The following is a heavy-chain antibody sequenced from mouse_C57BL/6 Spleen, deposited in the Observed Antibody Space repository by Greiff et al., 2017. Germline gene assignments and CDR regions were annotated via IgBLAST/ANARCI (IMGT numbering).Heavy chain of an antibody. CDR3: ARGDEYGRFAY. J-gene: IGHJ3*01. V-gene: IGHV1-18*01. Sequence: VQLQQSGPELVKPGASVKMSCKASGYTFTDYYMDWVKQSHGQSLEWIGDINPYNGGTIYNQKFKGKATLTVDKSSSTAYMELRSLTSEDTAVYYCARGDEYGRFAYWGQGTLVTVSA. CDR1: GYTFTDYY. CDR2: INPYNGGT. D-gene: IGHD1-2*01.